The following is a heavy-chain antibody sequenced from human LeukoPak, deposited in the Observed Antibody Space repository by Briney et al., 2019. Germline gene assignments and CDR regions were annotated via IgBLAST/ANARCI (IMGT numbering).Heavy chain of an antibody. V-gene: IGHV3-11*06. D-gene: IGHD2-15*01. Sequence: GGSLRLSCAASGFTFSDYYMSWIRQAPGKGLEWVSYISSSSSYTNYADSVKGRFTISRDNAKNPLYLQMNSLRAEDTAVYYCARDAGCSGGSCYSGYYGMDVWGQGTTVTVSS. J-gene: IGHJ6*02. CDR2: ISSSSSYT. CDR1: GFTFSDYY. CDR3: ARDAGCSGGSCYSGYYGMDV.